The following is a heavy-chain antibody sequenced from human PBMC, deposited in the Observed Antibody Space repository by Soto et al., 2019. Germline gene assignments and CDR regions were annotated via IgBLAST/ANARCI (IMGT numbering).Heavy chain of an antibody. CDR2: INHSGST. Sequence: SETLSLTCPVSGGSISSYYWSWIRQPPGKGLEWIGEINHSGSTNYNTSHKSRVTISVDTSKNQFSLKLSSVTVADTAVYYCARSPPRYCSGGSCYG. V-gene: IGHV4-34*01. J-gene: IGHJ6*01. D-gene: IGHD2-15*01. CDR3: ARSPPRYCSGGSCYG. CDR1: GGSISSYY.